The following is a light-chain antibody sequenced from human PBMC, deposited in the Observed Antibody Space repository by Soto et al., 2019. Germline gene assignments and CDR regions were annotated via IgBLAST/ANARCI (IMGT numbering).Light chain of an antibody. V-gene: IGKV3-11*01. CDR3: HQRGTWPQT. Sequence: EIVMTQSPATLSVSPGERATLSCRASQGVGSYLAWYQQKPGQAPRLLIYDASNRATGIPARFSGSGSGIDLRSPHSCSAPVAIEVSSCHQRGTWPQTFGQGTKVDIK. CDR2: DAS. J-gene: IGKJ1*01. CDR1: QGVGSY.